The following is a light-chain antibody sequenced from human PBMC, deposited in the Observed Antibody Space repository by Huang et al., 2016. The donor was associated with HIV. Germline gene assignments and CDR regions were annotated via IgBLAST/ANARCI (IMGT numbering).Light chain of an antibody. J-gene: IGKJ1*01. CDR2: GAS. CDR1: QSVSSSY. V-gene: IGKV3-20*01. Sequence: EIVLTQSPGTLSLSPGERATLSGRASQSVSSSYLAWYQQKPGQAPRLRFYGASSRATGIPDRCSGSGSGTDFTLTISRLEPEDFAVYYCQQYDSSPWTFGQGTKVEIK. CDR3: QQYDSSPWT.